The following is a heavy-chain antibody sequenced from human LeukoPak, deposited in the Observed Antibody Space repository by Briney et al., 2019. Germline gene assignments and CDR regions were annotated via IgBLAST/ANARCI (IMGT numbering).Heavy chain of an antibody. CDR3: ARVDAEGSGVKYFDY. CDR2: INHSGGST. J-gene: IGHJ4*02. D-gene: IGHD3-10*01. CDR1: GYTFTNYY. Sequence: ASVKVSCKASGYTFTNYYMHWVRQAPGQGLEWMGIINHSGGSTSYAQKFQGRVTVTRDTSTSTVYMELSSLRSEDTAVYFCARVDAEGSGVKYFDYWGQGTLVTVSS. V-gene: IGHV1-46*01.